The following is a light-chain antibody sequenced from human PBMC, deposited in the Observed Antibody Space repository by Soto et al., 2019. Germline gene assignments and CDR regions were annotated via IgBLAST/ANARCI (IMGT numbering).Light chain of an antibody. CDR1: SSDVGGYNY. CDR2: DVS. J-gene: IGLJ1*01. CDR3: NSYTSRSSTTYV. V-gene: IGLV2-14*01. Sequence: QSVLTQPASVYGSPGQSITISCTGTSSDVGGYNYVSWYQQHPGKAPKLMIYDVSNRPSGVSNRFSGSKSGNTASLTISGLQVEDEADYYCNSYTSRSSTTYVFGTGTKVTVL.